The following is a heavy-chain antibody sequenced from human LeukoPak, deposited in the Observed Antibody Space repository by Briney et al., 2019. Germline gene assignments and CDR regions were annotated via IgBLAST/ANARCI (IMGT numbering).Heavy chain of an antibody. CDR1: GYTYTTYY. V-gene: IGHV1-8*03. CDR3: ARRPCDYSSKIDC. D-gene: IGHD4-11*01. Sequence: AAVNVSCKASGYTYTTYYINWVRQATGQGLEWMGWMNPNRGNTGYAQKFQDRVTITRNTSISTAYMELSSLTSEDTAVYYCARRPCDYSSKIDCWGQGTLVTVSS. CDR2: MNPNRGNT. J-gene: IGHJ4*02.